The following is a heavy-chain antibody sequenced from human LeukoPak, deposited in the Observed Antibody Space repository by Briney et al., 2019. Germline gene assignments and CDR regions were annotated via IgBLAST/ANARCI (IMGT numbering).Heavy chain of an antibody. Sequence: GGSLRLSCAASGFTFSSYAMHWVRQAPGKGLEWVAVISYDGSNKYYADSVKGRFTISRDNSKNTLYQQMNSLRAEDTAVYYCARDLDIAVAGTLFDYWGQGTLVTVSS. J-gene: IGHJ4*02. CDR3: ARDLDIAVAGTLFDY. V-gene: IGHV3-30*04. CDR2: ISYDGSNK. CDR1: GFTFSSYA. D-gene: IGHD6-19*01.